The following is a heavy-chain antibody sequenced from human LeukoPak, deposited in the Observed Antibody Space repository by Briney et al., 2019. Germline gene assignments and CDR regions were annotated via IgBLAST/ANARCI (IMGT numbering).Heavy chain of an antibody. CDR1: GFTFSFHL. V-gene: IGHV3-21*04. D-gene: IGHD4-17*01. CDR2: ISTSSSYI. J-gene: IGHJ3*02. CDR3: ARDPTVTNFHDAFDI. Sequence: GGSLRLSCTASGFTFSFHLMTWLRQAPGKGLEWVSSISTSSSYIYYGESVKGRFTISRDNAENSVYLQLNSLRAEDTAVYYCARDPTVTNFHDAFDIWGQGTMVTVSS.